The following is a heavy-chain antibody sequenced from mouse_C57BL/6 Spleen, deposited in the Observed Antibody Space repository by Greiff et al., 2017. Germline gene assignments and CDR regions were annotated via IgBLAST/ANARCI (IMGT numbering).Heavy chain of an antibody. J-gene: IGHJ3*01. V-gene: IGHV1-61*01. Sequence: QVQLQQPGAELVRPGSSVKLSCTASGYTFTSYWMDWVKQTPGQGLEWIGNINPSDSDTHYTQKFKDKVTLTVDKSSSTAYMQLSSLTSEDSAVYDSARGGLRIGFADWGQGALVTVAA. CDR3: ARGGLRIGFAD. CDR1: GYTFTSYW. D-gene: IGHD2-2*01. CDR2: INPSDSDT.